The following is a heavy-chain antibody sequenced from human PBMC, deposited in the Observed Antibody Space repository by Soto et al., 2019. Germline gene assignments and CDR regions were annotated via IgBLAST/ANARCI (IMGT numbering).Heavy chain of an antibody. CDR3: RSSSRYSTDV. Sequence: QLQLQESGPGLVKPSETLSLSCTVSGGSITSSFYWGWIRQPPGKGLEWIGSIYGTGNTYYNPSLKGRVTISAAPSKTQFSLNLISVTAADTAVYYCRSSSRYSTDVWGQGATVTVSS. CDR2: IYGTGNT. CDR1: GGSITSSFY. J-gene: IGHJ6*02. V-gene: IGHV4-39*01. D-gene: IGHD6-13*01.